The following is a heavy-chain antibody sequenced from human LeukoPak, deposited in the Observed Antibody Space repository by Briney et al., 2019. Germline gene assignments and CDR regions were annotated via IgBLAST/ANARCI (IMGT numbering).Heavy chain of an antibody. CDR3: ASSGDSSGPDY. D-gene: IGHD3-22*01. J-gene: IGHJ4*02. CDR1: GYTFTSYG. CDR2: ISAYNGNT. Sequence: ASVKVSCKASGYTFTSYGISWVRQAPGQGLEWMGWISAYNGNTNYAQKLQGRVTMTRDTSTSTVYMELSSLRSEDTAVYYCASSGDSSGPDYWGQGTLVTVSS. V-gene: IGHV1-18*01.